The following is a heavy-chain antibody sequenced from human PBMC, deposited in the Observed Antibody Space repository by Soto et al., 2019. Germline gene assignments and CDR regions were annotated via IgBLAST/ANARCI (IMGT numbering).Heavy chain of an antibody. CDR1: GYSFTSYW. D-gene: IGHD6-19*01. V-gene: IGHV5-51*01. CDR2: IYPGDSDT. J-gene: IGHJ6*02. CDR3: ARSSGWAMNYYGMDV. Sequence: GESLKISCKGSGYSFTSYWIGWVRQMPGKGPEWMGIIYPGDSDTRYSPSFQGQVTISADKSISTAYLQWSSLKASDTAMYYCARSSGWAMNYYGMDVWGQGTTVTVSS.